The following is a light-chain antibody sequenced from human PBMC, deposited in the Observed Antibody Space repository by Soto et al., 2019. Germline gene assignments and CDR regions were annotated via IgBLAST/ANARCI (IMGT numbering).Light chain of an antibody. Sequence: EIVWTQSPATLSLSPGERATLSCRASQSVSSYLAWYQQKPGQAPRLLIYDASNRATGIPARFSGSGSGTDFTLTISSLEPEDFAVYYCQQRSNWGYTFGQGTKLEIK. J-gene: IGKJ2*01. CDR2: DAS. CDR1: QSVSSY. V-gene: IGKV3-11*01. CDR3: QQRSNWGYT.